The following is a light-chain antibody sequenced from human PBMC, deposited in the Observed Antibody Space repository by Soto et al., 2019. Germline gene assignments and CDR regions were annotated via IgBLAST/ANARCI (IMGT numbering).Light chain of an antibody. CDR1: QSVRSTY. CDR3: QQYDSSPLT. J-gene: IGKJ4*01. Sequence: ESVLTQSPATLSLSPGERATLSCRASQSVRSTYLAWYQQKPGQAPRLLMHGASSRATGIPDRISGSGSGTDFTLTISRLEPEDFAVYYCQQYDSSPLTFGGGTKVDIK. CDR2: GAS. V-gene: IGKV3-20*01.